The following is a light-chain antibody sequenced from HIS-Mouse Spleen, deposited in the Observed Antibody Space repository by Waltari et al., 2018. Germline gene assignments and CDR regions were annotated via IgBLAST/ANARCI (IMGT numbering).Light chain of an antibody. CDR2: EDS. Sequence: SYELTQPPSVSVSPGQTARITCSGDALPKKYAYWYQQKSGQAPVLVSYEDSKRPSGIPGRCSGSSSGTMATLTISGAQVEDEADYYCYSTDSSGNHRVFGGGTKLTVL. CDR3: YSTDSSGNHRV. V-gene: IGLV3-10*01. CDR1: ALPKKY. J-gene: IGLJ2*01.